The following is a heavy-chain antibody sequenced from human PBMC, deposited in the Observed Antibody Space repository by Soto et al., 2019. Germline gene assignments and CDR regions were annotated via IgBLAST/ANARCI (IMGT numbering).Heavy chain of an antibody. Sequence: EVQLLESGGDLIQPGGSLRLSCAASGFTFSSYAMSWVRQAPGKGLGWVSAISSSGVSTFYADSVKGRFTISRDNTRNTLYLQMNSLRAEDTAIYYCAKDQPMTQPRPYFDYWGQGTLVTVSS. D-gene: IGHD3-22*01. CDR2: ISSSGVST. CDR3: AKDQPMTQPRPYFDY. J-gene: IGHJ4*02. CDR1: GFTFSSYA. V-gene: IGHV3-23*01.